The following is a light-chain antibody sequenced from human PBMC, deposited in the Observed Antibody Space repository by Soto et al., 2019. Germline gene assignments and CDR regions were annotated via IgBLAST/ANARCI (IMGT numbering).Light chain of an antibody. J-gene: IGKJ1*01. CDR2: KAS. Sequence: DIQMTQSPSSLSASVGDRVTITCRASQSISSYLNWYQQKPGKAPKLLIYKASNLESGVPSRFSGSGSGTEFTLTISSLQPDDFATYYCQQYNNYSTFGQGTKVDIK. V-gene: IGKV1-5*03. CDR1: QSISSY. CDR3: QQYNNYST.